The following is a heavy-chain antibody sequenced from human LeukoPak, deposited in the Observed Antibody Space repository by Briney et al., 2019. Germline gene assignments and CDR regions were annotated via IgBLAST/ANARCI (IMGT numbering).Heavy chain of an antibody. V-gene: IGHV3-11*04. CDR3: ARDVDYANPRHDY. CDR1: GFTFSDYY. Sequence: GGSLRLSCAASGFTFSDYYMSWIRQAPGKGLEWVSYISSSGSTINYADSVKGRFTISRDNAKNSLYLQMNSLRAEDTAVYYCARDVDYANPRHDYWGQGTLVTVSS. D-gene: IGHD4/OR15-4a*01. CDR2: ISSSGSTI. J-gene: IGHJ4*02.